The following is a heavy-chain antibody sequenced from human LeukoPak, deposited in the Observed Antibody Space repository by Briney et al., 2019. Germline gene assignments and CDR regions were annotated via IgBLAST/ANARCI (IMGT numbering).Heavy chain of an antibody. CDR2: ISAYNGNT. Sequence: ASVKVSCKASGYTFTSYAISWVRQAPGQGLGWMGWISAYNGNTNYAQKLQGRVTMTTDTSTSTAYMELRSLRSDDTAVYYCARTRAEVGATNNYYYYYMDVWGKGTTVTISS. J-gene: IGHJ6*03. CDR1: GYTFTSYA. V-gene: IGHV1-18*01. D-gene: IGHD1-26*01. CDR3: ARTRAEVGATNNYYYYYMDV.